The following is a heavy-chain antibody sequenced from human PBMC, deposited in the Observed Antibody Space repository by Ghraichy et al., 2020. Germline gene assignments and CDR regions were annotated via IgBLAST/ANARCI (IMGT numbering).Heavy chain of an antibody. V-gene: IGHV3-11*01. CDR1: GFSFSDYF. Sequence: LSLTCVASGFSFSDYFMTWIRQAPGKGLEWIAYIGGRGTTKYYAESVEGRFTIYRDNAKNSLYLQMDSLEAADTAIYYCARGSFDYGGNSDYFDSWGQGSLVTVSS. J-gene: IGHJ4*02. CDR2: IGGRGTTK. D-gene: IGHD4-23*01. CDR3: ARGSFDYGGNSDYFDS.